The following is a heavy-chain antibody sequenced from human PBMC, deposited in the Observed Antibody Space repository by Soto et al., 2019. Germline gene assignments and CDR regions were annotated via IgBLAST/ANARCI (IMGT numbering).Heavy chain of an antibody. D-gene: IGHD3-16*02. CDR3: ARDRNDYVWGSYQPFDY. Sequence: SVKVSCKASGGTFSSYAISWVRQAPGQGLEWMGGIIPIFGTANYAQKFQGRVTITADESTSTAYMELSSLRSEDTAVYYCARDRNDYVWGSYQPFDYWGQGTLVIVSS. CDR2: IIPIFGTA. J-gene: IGHJ4*02. V-gene: IGHV1-69*13. CDR1: GGTFSSYA.